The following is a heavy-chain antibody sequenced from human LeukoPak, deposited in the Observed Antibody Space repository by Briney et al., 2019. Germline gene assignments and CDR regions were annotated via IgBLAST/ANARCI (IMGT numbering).Heavy chain of an antibody. V-gene: IGHV4-39*07. J-gene: IGHJ4*02. D-gene: IGHD2-2*03. CDR3: ARGRGSGYCSSTSCSRRFDY. CDR2: ISYSGNT. CDR1: GASISSSSYF. Sequence: PSETLSLTCSVSGASISSSSYFWGWIRQPPGKGLEWIGTISYSGNTYYNPSLRSRVTISVDTSKNQFSLKLSSVTAADTAVYYCARGRGSGYCSSTSCSRRFDYWGQGTLVTVSS.